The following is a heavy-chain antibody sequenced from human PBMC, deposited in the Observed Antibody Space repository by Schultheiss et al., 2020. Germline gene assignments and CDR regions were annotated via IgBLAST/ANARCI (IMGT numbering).Heavy chain of an antibody. CDR3: ARGGVVAALVYYYYGMDV. V-gene: IGHV1-8*01. CDR2: MNPNGGNT. CDR1: GYTFTSYD. J-gene: IGHJ6*02. Sequence: ASVKVSCKASGYTFTSYDINWVRQATGQGLEWMGWMNPNGGNTGYAQKFQGRVTMTRNTSISTAYMELSSLRSEDTTVYYCARGGVVAALVYYYYGMDVWGQGTTVTVSS. D-gene: IGHD2-15*01.